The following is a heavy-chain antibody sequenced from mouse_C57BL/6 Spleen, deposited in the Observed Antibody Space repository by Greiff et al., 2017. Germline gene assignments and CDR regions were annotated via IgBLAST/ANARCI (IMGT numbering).Heavy chain of an antibody. D-gene: IGHD1-1*01. CDR2: IDPSDSYT. J-gene: IGHJ2*01. Sequence: QVQLQQPGAELVMPGASVKLSCKASGYTFTSYWMHWVKQRPGQGLEWIGEIDPSDSYTNYNQKFKGKFTLTVDKSSSTAYMQLSSLTSEDSAVYYCARLGPITTVVATPFDYWGQGTTLTVSS. CDR3: ARLGPITTVVATPFDY. V-gene: IGHV1-69*01. CDR1: GYTFTSYW.